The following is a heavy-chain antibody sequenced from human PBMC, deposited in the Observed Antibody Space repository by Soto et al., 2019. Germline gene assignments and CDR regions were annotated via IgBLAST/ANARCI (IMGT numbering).Heavy chain of an antibody. D-gene: IGHD3-10*01. Sequence: SGGSLRLSCGASGFTFSSYGMRWVRQAPGKGLEWVAVISYDGSNKYYADSVKGRFTISRDNSKNTLYLQMNSLRAEDTAVYYCAKPTPFGAFDIWGQGTMVTVSS. CDR2: ISYDGSNK. CDR3: AKPTPFGAFDI. J-gene: IGHJ3*02. V-gene: IGHV3-30*18. CDR1: GFTFSSYG.